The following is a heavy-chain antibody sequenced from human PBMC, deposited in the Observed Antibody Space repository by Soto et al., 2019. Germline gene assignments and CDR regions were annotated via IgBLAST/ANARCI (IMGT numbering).Heavy chain of an antibody. J-gene: IGHJ6*02. V-gene: IGHV1-58*01. D-gene: IGHD3-10*01. CDR1: GFTFADSA. CDR2: IVVDCGNT. Sequence: SVKVSCKASGFTFADSAVQWVRQARGQRLEWIGWIVVDCGNTNYAQRFQERVTITRDMPTNTAYMELSSLRSEDTAVYYCAAEARGYGSGSYYGPTYYFGMDVWGQGTTVTVSS. CDR3: AAEARGYGSGSYYGPTYYFGMDV.